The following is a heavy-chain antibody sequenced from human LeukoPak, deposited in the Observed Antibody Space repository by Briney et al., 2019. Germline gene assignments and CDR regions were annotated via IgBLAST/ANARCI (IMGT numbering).Heavy chain of an antibody. CDR1: GGSFSGYY. CDR3: ARATRRDWGQYYFDY. V-gene: IGHV4-34*01. D-gene: IGHD7-27*01. J-gene: IGHJ4*02. Sequence: PSETLSLTCAVYGGSFSGYYWSWIRQSPGKGLESIGEIHHSGTTNCNPSLKSRVTISVDTSKNQFSLKLSSVTAADTAVYYCARATRRDWGQYYFDYWGQGTLVTVSS. CDR2: IHHSGTT.